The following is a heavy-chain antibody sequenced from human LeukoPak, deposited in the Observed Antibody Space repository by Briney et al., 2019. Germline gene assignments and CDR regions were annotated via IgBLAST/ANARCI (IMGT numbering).Heavy chain of an antibody. CDR3: ARGYQLLWGGWFDP. CDR1: GGSISSSNW. Sequence: SETLSLTCAVSGGSISSSNWWSWVRQPPGKGLEWIGEMNHSGSINYNPSLKSRVTISVDTSKNQFSLKLSSVTAADTAVYYCARGYQLLWGGWFDPWGQGTLVTVSS. D-gene: IGHD2-2*01. J-gene: IGHJ5*02. CDR2: MNHSGSI. V-gene: IGHV4-4*02.